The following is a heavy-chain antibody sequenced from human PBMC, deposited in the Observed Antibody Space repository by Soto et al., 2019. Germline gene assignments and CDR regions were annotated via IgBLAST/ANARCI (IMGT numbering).Heavy chain of an antibody. CDR1: GFAFNNYG. CDR2: ISKSDYT. J-gene: IGHJ4*02. V-gene: IGHV3-21*01. D-gene: IGHD2-2*01. CDR3: AREDSIIIPAVSDF. Sequence: GGSLRLSCTVSGFAFNNYGINWVRQAPGKGLEWVSSISKSDYTYYSDSVKGRFAISRDNAKSSVSLQMNTLRVEDTAVYYCAREDSIIIPAVSDFWGQGTLVTVST.